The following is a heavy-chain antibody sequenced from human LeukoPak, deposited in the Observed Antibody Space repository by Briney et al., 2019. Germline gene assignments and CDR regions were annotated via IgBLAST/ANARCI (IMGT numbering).Heavy chain of an antibody. J-gene: IGHJ4*02. D-gene: IGHD3-3*01. V-gene: IGHV4-38-2*02. CDR3: ARGAEYYAIWRGYAGYSDY. CDR2: IYRRGST. Sequence: SGTLSLTCTVSGYSISNGYYWGCIRHPPRKGLEWFGSIYRRGSTYYNPSLRSRVTISLDRSKKKLSLKLTSVTAADTAVYFCARGAEYYAIWRGYAGYSDYWGQGISVTVSS. CDR1: GYSISNGYY.